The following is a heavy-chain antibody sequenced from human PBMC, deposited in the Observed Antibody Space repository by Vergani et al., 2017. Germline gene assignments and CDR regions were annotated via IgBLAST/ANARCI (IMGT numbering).Heavy chain of an antibody. CDR2: ISYDGSNK. D-gene: IGHD5-12*01. Sequence: QVQLVESGGGVVQPGRSLRLSCAASGFTFSSYGMHWVRQAPGKGLEGVAVISYDGSNKYYADSVKGRFTISRDNSKNTLYLQMNSLRAEDTAVYYCAKDRVDYYYYMDVWGKGTTVTVSS. V-gene: IGHV3-30*18. CDR3: AKDRVDYYYYMDV. J-gene: IGHJ6*03. CDR1: GFTFSSYG.